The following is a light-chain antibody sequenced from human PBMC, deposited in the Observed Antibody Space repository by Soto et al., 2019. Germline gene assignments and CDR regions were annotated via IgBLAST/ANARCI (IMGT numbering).Light chain of an antibody. Sequence: DIQMTQSPSSLSASVGDRITITCQASQDISDSLNWYQQKPGRAPNLLIYDASNLDTGVPSRFSGSGSGTEFTLTITGLQPEDIATYYCHQYTNPPPTFGGGTKVEIK. CDR3: HQYTNPPPT. V-gene: IGKV1-33*01. J-gene: IGKJ4*01. CDR2: DAS. CDR1: QDISDS.